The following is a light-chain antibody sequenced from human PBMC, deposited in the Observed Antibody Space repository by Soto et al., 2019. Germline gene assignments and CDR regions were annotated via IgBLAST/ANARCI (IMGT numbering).Light chain of an antibody. Sequence: EIALTQSPGNLSLSPWERATLSCRASQSISNSNLAWYQQKPGQAPRLLIYGASIMPTGIPARFSGSGSGTDFTLTISRLEPEDFAVYYCQQYGSSPRTFGQGTKVEIK. CDR1: QSISNSN. J-gene: IGKJ1*01. CDR2: GAS. CDR3: QQYGSSPRT. V-gene: IGKV3-20*01.